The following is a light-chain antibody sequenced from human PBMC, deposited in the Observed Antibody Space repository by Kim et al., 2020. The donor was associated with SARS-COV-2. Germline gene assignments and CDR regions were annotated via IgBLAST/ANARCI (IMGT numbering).Light chain of an antibody. CDR1: QSVSSN. CDR3: HQYNTWPYT. CDR2: RAS. V-gene: IGKV3-15*01. J-gene: IGKJ2*01. Sequence: SVSPGEGATLSCRASQSVSSNFAWYQQKPGQAPRLLIYRASTRATGLPARFSGRGSGTEYTLTINSLQSEDFAVYYCHQYNTWPYTFGQGTRLEI.